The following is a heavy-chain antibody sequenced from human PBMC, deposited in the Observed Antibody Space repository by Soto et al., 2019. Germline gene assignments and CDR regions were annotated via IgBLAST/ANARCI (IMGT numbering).Heavy chain of an antibody. CDR1: GFTFRDYY. V-gene: IGHV3-11*05. J-gene: IGHJ6*02. Sequence: QVQLVESGGGLVRPGGSLRLSCEASGFTFRDYYMTWFRQAPGKGLEWLSYIDSSTKYTNYADSVKGRFTISRDNAKNSLDLQMNSLRADDTVVYYCAREYYCTMDVWGQGTMVTVSS. CDR3: AREYYCTMDV. CDR2: IDSSTKYT.